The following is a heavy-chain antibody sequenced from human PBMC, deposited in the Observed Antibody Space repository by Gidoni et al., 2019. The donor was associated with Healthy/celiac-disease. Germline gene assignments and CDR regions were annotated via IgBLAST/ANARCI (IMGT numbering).Heavy chain of an antibody. CDR1: GFTFSSYG. Sequence: QVQLVESGGGVVQPGRSLRLSCAASGFTFSSYGMHWVRQAPGKGLEWVAVIWYDGSNKYYADSVKGRFTISRDNSKNTLYLQMNSLRAEDTAVYYCARGIVEATPPTNYFDYWGQGTLVTVSS. CDR2: IWYDGSNK. V-gene: IGHV3-33*01. CDR3: ARGIVEATPPTNYFDY. D-gene: IGHD1-26*01. J-gene: IGHJ4*02.